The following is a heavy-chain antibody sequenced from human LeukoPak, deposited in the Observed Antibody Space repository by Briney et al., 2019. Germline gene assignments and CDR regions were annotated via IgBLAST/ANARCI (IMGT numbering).Heavy chain of an antibody. Sequence: PGGSLRLSCAASGFTFNSYEMNWVRQAPGKGLEWVSGIRANGETTYYADSVRGRFTTSRDNSRSMVWLQMNSLTAEDTAMYYCGRDLNWGAFDIRGLGTLVTVSS. CDR1: GFTFNSYE. CDR2: IRANGETT. D-gene: IGHD7-27*01. J-gene: IGHJ3*02. CDR3: GRDLNWGAFDI. V-gene: IGHV3-23*01.